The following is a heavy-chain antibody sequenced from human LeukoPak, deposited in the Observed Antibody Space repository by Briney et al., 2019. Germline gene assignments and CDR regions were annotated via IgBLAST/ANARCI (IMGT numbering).Heavy chain of an antibody. V-gene: IGHV3-33*01. CDR1: GFTFSNYG. CDR3: GRDRGSFTSGTSYCDY. D-gene: IGHD3-10*01. J-gene: IGHJ4*02. CDR2: IWYDGSKK. Sequence: GGSLRLSCAPSGFTFSNYGIHWVRQAPGKGLERVAVIWYDGSKKYYADSVKGRFTISRDNSKNTLYLQMNSLTAEDTAVYFCGRDRGSFTSGTSYCDYWGQGTLVTVSS.